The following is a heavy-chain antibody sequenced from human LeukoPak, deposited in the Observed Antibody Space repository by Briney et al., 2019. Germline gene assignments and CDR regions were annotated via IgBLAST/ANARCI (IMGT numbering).Heavy chain of an antibody. CDR1: GGTFSSYA. V-gene: IGHV1-69*05. Sequence: GASVKVSCKASGGTFSSYAISWVRQAPGQGLERMGGIIPIFGTANYAQKFQGRVTITTDESTSTAYMELSSLRSEDTAVYYCARRPTRGYSGYDYFGYWGQGTLVTVSS. CDR3: ARRPTRGYSGYDYFGY. CDR2: IIPIFGTA. D-gene: IGHD5-12*01. J-gene: IGHJ4*02.